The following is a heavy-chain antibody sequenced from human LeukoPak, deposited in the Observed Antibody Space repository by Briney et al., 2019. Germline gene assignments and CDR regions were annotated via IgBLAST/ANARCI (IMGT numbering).Heavy chain of an antibody. CDR3: ARLGYCSGGSCLTGRWFDP. D-gene: IGHD2-15*01. Sequence: ASVKVSCKASGYTFTSYGISWVRQAPGQGLEWMGWISAYNSNTKYAQKLQGRVTMTTDTSTSTAYMELRSLRSEDTAVYYCARLGYCSGGSCLTGRWFDPWGQGTLVTVSS. CDR1: GYTFTSYG. V-gene: IGHV1-18*01. J-gene: IGHJ5*02. CDR2: ISAYNSNT.